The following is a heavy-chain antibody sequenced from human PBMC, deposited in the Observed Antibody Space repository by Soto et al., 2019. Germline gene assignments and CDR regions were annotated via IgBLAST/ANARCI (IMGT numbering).Heavy chain of an antibody. J-gene: IGHJ6*02. Sequence: SQTLSLTCAISGDSVSSNSAAWNWIRQSPSRGLEWLGRTYYRSKWYNDYAVSVKSRITINPDTSKNQFSLQLNSATPEDTAVYYCARDPVAAAQHNYYYYGMDVWGQGTTVTVSS. CDR3: ARDPVAAAQHNYYYYGMDV. CDR2: TYYRSKWYN. CDR1: GDSVSSNSAA. V-gene: IGHV6-1*01. D-gene: IGHD6-13*01.